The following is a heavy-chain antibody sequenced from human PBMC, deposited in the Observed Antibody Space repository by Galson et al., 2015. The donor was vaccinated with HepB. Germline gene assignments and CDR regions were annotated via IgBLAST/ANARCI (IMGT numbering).Heavy chain of an antibody. CDR2: ISYDGSDK. V-gene: IGHV3-30-3*01. J-gene: IGHJ4*02. CDR1: GFTFSSYA. D-gene: IGHD6-13*01. CDR3: ARAGSWFQYYFDY. Sequence: SLRLSCAASGFTFSSYAIHWVRQAPGKGLEWVAVISYDGSDKYYADSVKGRFTISRDNSKNTLYLQMNSLRAEDTAVYYCARAGSWFQYYFDYWGQGTLVTVSS.